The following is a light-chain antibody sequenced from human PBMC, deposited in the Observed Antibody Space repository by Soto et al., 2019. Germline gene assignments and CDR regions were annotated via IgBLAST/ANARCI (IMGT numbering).Light chain of an antibody. CDR1: QTISSW. CDR2: DAS. V-gene: IGKV1-5*01. J-gene: IGKJ1*01. CDR3: QQYNTYPWT. Sequence: DIQMTQSPSTLSGSVGDRVTITCRASQTISSWSAWYQQKPGKAPKLLIYDASSLESGVPSRFSGSGSGTEFTLTITSLQPDDFATYYCQQYNTYPWTFGQGTKVDI.